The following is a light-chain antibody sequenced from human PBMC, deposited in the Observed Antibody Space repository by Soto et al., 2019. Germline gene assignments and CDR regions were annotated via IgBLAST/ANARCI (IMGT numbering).Light chain of an antibody. CDR2: KAS. J-gene: IGKJ1*01. CDR1: QSISSW. V-gene: IGKV1-5*03. Sequence: DIQMTQSPSTLSASVGDRVTITCRASQSISSWLAWYQQKPGKAPKLLIYKASSLQSGVPSRFSGSGSGTECTLTVSSLQPDDFATYYCQQYNTFPWTVRRGTQMEIK. CDR3: QQYNTFPWT.